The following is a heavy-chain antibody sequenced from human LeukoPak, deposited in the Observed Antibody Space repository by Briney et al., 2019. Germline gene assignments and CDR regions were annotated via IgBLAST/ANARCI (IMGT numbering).Heavy chain of an antibody. CDR3: ARDFYGDFEGPWFDP. CDR1: GGSISSYY. Sequence: SETLSLTCTVSGGSISSYYWSWIRQPPGMGLEWIGYVHDSGSTNYNPSLKSRVTISVDTSKNQFSLNLSPVTAADTAVYYCARDFYGDFEGPWFDPWGQGIVITVSS. CDR2: VHDSGST. J-gene: IGHJ5*02. V-gene: IGHV4-59*01. D-gene: IGHD4-17*01.